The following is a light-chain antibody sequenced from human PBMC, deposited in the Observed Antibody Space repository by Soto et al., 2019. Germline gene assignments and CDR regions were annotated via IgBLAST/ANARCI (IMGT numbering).Light chain of an antibody. CDR1: SSDVGAYKY. Sequence: QSALTQPPSASGSPGQSVTISCTGTSSDVGAYKYVSWYQQYPGKAPKLMIYEVSKRPSGVPDRFSGSNSGNTASLTVSGLQAEDEADYYCTSYAGSNIWVFVGGTKLTVL. V-gene: IGLV2-8*01. J-gene: IGLJ3*02. CDR3: TSYAGSNIWV. CDR2: EVS.